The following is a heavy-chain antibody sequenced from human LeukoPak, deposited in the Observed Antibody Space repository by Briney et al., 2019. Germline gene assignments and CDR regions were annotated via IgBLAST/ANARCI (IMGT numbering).Heavy chain of an antibody. V-gene: IGHV4-38-2*01. J-gene: IGHJ4*02. CDR1: GYSISSGYY. CDR2: IYHSGST. CDR3: ATSYCGSGSYYSLYFDY. Sequence: SETLSLTCAVSGYSISSGYYWGWIRQPPGKGLEWIGSIYHSGSTYYNPSLKSRVTISVDTSKNQFSLKLSSVTAADTAVYYCATSYCGSGSYYSLYFDYWGQGTLVTVSS. D-gene: IGHD3-10*01.